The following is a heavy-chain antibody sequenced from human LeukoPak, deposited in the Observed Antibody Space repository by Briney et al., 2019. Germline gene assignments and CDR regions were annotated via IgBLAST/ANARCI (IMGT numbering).Heavy chain of an antibody. CDR3: AKRGVVIRVILVGFHKEAYYFDS. CDR2: ISDSGGIT. J-gene: IGHJ4*02. CDR1: GITLSNYG. V-gene: IGHV3-23*01. Sequence: RTGGSLRLSCAVSGITLSNYGMSWVRQAPGKGLEWVAGISDSGGITKYADSVKGRFTISRDNSKNTLYLQMYSLRAEDTAVYFCAKRGVVIRVILVGFHKEAYYFDSWGQGALVTVSS. D-gene: IGHD3-22*01.